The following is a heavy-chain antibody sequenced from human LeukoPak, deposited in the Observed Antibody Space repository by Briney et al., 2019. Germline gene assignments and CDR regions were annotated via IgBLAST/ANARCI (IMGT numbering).Heavy chain of an antibody. Sequence: SGGSLRLSCVASGFTVSSNYMDWVRQAPGKGLEWVGRTRNKANSYTTEYAASVKGRFTISRDDSKNSLYLQMNSLKTEDTAVYYCASLYGSGKRWVDPWGQGTLVTVSS. J-gene: IGHJ5*02. D-gene: IGHD3-10*01. V-gene: IGHV3-72*01. CDR1: GFTVSSNY. CDR2: TRNKANSYTT. CDR3: ASLYGSGKRWVDP.